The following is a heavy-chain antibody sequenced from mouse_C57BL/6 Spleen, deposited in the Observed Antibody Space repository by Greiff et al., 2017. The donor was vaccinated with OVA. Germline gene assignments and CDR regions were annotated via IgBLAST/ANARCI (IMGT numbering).Heavy chain of an antibody. CDR3: ARGLTGSFAY. CDR2: IWSGGST. Sequence: VQLQQSGPGLVQPSQSLSITCTVSGFSLTSYGVHWVRQSPGKGLEWLGVIWSGGSTDYNAAFISRLSISKDNSKSQVFFQMNSLQADDTAIYYCARGLTGSFAYWGQGTLVTVSA. CDR1: GFSLTSYG. V-gene: IGHV2-2*01. D-gene: IGHD4-1*01. J-gene: IGHJ3*01.